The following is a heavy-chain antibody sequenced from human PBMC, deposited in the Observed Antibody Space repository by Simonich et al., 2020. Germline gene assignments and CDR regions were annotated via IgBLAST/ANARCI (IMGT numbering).Heavy chain of an antibody. Sequence: QVQLVQSGAEVKKPGASVKVSCKASGYTFTSYDINWVRQATGQGVGGMGWMNTDSGNTGYAQKCQGRVTITRNTSISTAYMELSSLRSEDTAVYYCARTYSGSYYYFDYWGQGTLVTVSS. D-gene: IGHD1-26*01. CDR2: MNTDSGNT. CDR1: GYTFTSYD. CDR3: ARTYSGSYYYFDY. J-gene: IGHJ4*02. V-gene: IGHV1-8*03.